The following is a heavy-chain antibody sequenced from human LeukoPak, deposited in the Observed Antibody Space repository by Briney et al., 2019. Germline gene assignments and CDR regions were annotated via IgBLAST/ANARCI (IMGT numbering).Heavy chain of an antibody. CDR2: INTDTGNP. CDR1: GYTFSSHA. Sequence: ASVKVSCKASGYTFSSHAMIWVRQAPGQGFEWMGWINTDTGNPRYGQGFTGRFVFSLDTSVSTAYLQISSLKAEDTAVYFCARTRIPFYFGSGSPDYWGQGTLVTVSS. CDR3: ARTRIPFYFGSGSPDY. J-gene: IGHJ4*02. D-gene: IGHD3-10*01. V-gene: IGHV7-4-1*02.